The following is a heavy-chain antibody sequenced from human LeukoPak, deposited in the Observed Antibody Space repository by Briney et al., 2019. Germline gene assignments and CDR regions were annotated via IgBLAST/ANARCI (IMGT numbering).Heavy chain of an antibody. V-gene: IGHV4-59*01. CDR2: IYYSGST. Sequence: SETLPLTCTVSGGSISSYYWSWIRQPPGKGLEWIGYIYYSGSTNYNPSLKSRVTISVDTSKNQFSLKLSSVTAADTAVYYCARAYYDSSGYYYYFDYWGQGTLVTVSS. J-gene: IGHJ4*02. CDR1: GGSISSYY. CDR3: ARAYYDSSGYYYYFDY. D-gene: IGHD3-22*01.